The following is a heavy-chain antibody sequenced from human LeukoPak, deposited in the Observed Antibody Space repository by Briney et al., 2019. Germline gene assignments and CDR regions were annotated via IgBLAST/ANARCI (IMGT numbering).Heavy chain of an antibody. J-gene: IGHJ6*03. CDR2: IYPGDSDT. CDR1: GYSFTSYW. Sequence: GESLKISCKGSGYSFTSYWIGWVRQMPGKGLEWMGIIYPGDSDTRYSPSFQGQVTISADKSISTAYLQWSSLKASDTAMYYCARLGREAPSIAAAGLDPYYYYYMDVWGQGTLVTVAS. D-gene: IGHD6-13*01. CDR3: ARLGREAPSIAAAGLDPYYYYYMDV. V-gene: IGHV5-51*01.